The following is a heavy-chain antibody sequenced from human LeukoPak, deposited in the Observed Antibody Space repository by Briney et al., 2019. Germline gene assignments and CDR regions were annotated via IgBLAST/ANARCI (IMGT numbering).Heavy chain of an antibody. CDR3: ARRRSLTGYYSNYGAFDI. J-gene: IGHJ3*02. CDR1: NGSFVPYS. CDR2: IIHSGNT. V-gene: IGHV4-34*12. Sequence: SETLSLTCAVYNGSFVPYSWGWVRQPPGKGLEWIGEIIHSGNTFYNSSLKSRLTISADTSKNHFSLNLISVTAADTAVYYCARRRSLTGYYSNYGAFDIWGQGTMVTVSS. D-gene: IGHD3-9*01.